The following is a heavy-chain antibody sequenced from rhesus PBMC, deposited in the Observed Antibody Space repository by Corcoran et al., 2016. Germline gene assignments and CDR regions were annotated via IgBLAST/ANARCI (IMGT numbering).Heavy chain of an antibody. Sequence: QVQLQESGPGVVKPSETLSLTCAVSGDSISDNYRWNWTRQPPGKGREWSGYIYGINTSTNFNPSLKRRVTISKDTSKNQLSLKLSSVTAADTAVYYCARQRRSNSGSSKLSYFDYWGQGVLVTVSS. J-gene: IGHJ4*01. CDR1: GDSISDNYR. CDR2: IYGINTST. D-gene: IGHD6-25*01. V-gene: IGHV4S10*01. CDR3: ARQRRSNSGSSKLSYFDY.